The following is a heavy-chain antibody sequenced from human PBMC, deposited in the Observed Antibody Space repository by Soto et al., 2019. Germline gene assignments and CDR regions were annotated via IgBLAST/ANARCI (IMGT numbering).Heavy chain of an antibody. D-gene: IGHD2-2*01. CDR3: ATGYCRSDNCHFTH. Sequence: DVQLVESGGGLVKPGGSLRLSCAASGFNFHTYTMTWVRQAPGKGLEWVSYISGTSETIFYADSVKGRFTISRDNAKNSLYLQLNSLRDEETAVYYCATGYCRSDNCHFTHWGQVTLVTVSS. CDR1: GFNFHTYT. J-gene: IGHJ4*02. CDR2: ISGTSETI. V-gene: IGHV3-48*02.